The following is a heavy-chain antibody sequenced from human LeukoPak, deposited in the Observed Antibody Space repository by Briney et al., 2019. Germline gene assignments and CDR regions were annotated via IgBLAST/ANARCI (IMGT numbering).Heavy chain of an antibody. CDR1: GYSFTSYW. CDR3: ASNNSPWAFHI. CDR2: IYPGDSDT. Sequence: GESLKISCKGSGYSFTSYWIGWVRQMPGKGLEWMGIIYPGDSDTRYSPSFQGQVTISADKSISNAYLKWSSLKASDTAMYYCASNNSPWAFHIWGQGTMFTVSS. D-gene: IGHD1/OR15-1a*01. V-gene: IGHV5-51*01. J-gene: IGHJ3*02.